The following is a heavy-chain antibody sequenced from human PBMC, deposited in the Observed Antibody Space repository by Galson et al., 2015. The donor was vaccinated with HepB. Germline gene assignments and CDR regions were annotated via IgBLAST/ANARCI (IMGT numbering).Heavy chain of an antibody. CDR1: GFTFSRNW. J-gene: IGHJ5*02. V-gene: IGHV3-74*01. CDR3: ARDWGYSGYDTESMDL. D-gene: IGHD5-12*01. Sequence: LRLSCAASGFTFSRNWMHWVRQAPGKGLVWVSRINSGGSSTSYADSVKGRFTISRDNAKNTLYLQMNSLRAEDTAVYYCARDWGYSGYDTESMDLWGQGTLVTVSS. CDR2: INSGGSST.